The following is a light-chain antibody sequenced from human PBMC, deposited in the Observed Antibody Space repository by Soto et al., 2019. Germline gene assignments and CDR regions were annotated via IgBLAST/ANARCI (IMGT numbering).Light chain of an antibody. CDR2: AAS. CDR3: QQSYSTLPFT. Sequence: DIQMTQSPSSLSASVGDRVTITCRASQSISSYLNWYQQKPGKAPKLLIYAASSLQSGVPSRFSGSGSGTDFTLTISSLQPEAFATYYCQQSYSTLPFTFGPGTKVDIK. J-gene: IGKJ3*01. V-gene: IGKV1-39*01. CDR1: QSISSY.